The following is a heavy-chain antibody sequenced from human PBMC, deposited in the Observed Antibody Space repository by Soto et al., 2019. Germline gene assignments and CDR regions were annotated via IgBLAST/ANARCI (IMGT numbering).Heavy chain of an antibody. J-gene: IGHJ3*02. CDR2: ISSSSSYI. Sequence: EVQLVESGGGLVKPGGSLRLSCAASGFTFSSYSMNWVRQAPGKGLEWVSSISSSSSYIYYADSVKGRFTISRDNAKKSLYLQMNSLRAEDTAVYYCARDHFGSGYPNHAFDIWGQGTMVTVSS. V-gene: IGHV3-21*01. D-gene: IGHD3-3*01. CDR3: ARDHFGSGYPNHAFDI. CDR1: GFTFSSYS.